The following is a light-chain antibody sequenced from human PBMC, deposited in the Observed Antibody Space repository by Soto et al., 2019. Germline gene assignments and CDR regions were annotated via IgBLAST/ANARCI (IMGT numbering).Light chain of an antibody. J-gene: IGKJ1*01. CDR3: QQYNKWPPT. Sequence: EIVMTQSPATLSVSPGERATLSCRASQSVSSDLAWYQHKPGQAPRLLIYGASTRDTGIPARFSGSGSGTEFTLTISSLQSEDFAVYHCQQYNKWPPTFGQGTKVDIK. CDR1: QSVSSD. CDR2: GAS. V-gene: IGKV3-15*01.